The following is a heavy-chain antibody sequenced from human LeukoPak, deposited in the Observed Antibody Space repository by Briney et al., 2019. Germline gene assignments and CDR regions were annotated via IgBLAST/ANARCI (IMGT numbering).Heavy chain of an antibody. Sequence: SETLSLTCSVSGGSISGSAYYWAWIRQPPGKGLEWIGSIYYTGSTHYNSSLKSRVTMSVDTSKNQFSLKLSSVTAADTAVYYCASPLGGFDNWGQGTLVTVSS. CDR2: IYYTGST. J-gene: IGHJ4*02. D-gene: IGHD3-16*01. CDR3: ASPLGGFDN. CDR1: GGSISGSAYY. V-gene: IGHV4-39*01.